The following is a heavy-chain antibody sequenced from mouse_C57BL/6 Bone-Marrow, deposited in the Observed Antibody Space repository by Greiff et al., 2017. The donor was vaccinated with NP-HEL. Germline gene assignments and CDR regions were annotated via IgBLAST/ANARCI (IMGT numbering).Heavy chain of an antibody. D-gene: IGHD1-1*01. CDR3: AKTTVVATNYWYFDV. Sequence: QVHVKQSGAELAKPGASVKLSCKASGYTFTSYWMHWVKQRPGQGLEWIGYINPSSGYTKYNQKFKDKATLTADKSSSTAYMQLSSLTYEDSAVYYCAKTTVVATNYWYFDVWGTGTTVTVSS. CDR2: INPSSGYT. V-gene: IGHV1-7*01. CDR1: GYTFTSYW. J-gene: IGHJ1*03.